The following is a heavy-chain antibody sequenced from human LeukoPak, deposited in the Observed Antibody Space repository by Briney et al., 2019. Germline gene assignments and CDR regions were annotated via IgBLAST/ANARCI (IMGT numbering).Heavy chain of an antibody. CDR1: GGTFSSYA. CDR2: IIPIFGTA. Sequence: ASVKVSCKASGGTFSSYAISWVRQAPGQGLEWMGGIIPIFGTANYAQKFQGRVTITADESTSTVYMELSSLRSEDTAVYYCAREAGDSPVYFDYWGQGTLVTVSS. D-gene: IGHD7-27*01. V-gene: IGHV1-69*13. CDR3: AREAGDSPVYFDY. J-gene: IGHJ4*02.